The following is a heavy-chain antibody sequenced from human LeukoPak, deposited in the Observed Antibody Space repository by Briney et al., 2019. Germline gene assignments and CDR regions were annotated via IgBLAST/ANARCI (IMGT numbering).Heavy chain of an antibody. D-gene: IGHD6-13*01. J-gene: IGHJ4*02. V-gene: IGHV4-39*07. CDR2: IHYSGST. CDR1: GSSISSSYHY. Sequence: PSETLSLTCTVSGSSISSSYHYWGWIRQPPGKGLEWIGSIHYSGSTNYNPSLKSRVTISVDTSKNQSSLKLSSVTAADTAVYYCARGSVAANFDYWGQGTLVTVSS. CDR3: ARGSVAANFDY.